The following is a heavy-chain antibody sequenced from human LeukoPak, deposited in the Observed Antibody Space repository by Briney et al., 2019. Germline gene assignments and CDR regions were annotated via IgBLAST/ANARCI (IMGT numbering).Heavy chain of an antibody. CDR2: IKRAGRTH. Sequence: GGSLRLSWAAAGFIFSNYWIRWVRLARGRGLVWVSRIKRAGRTHAHGDSVTRPPTVTTDTPKNTLYLQINSQTPEDTAVYYCARQNTAFDAIDIWGQGTMVTVSS. CDR1: GFIFSNYW. J-gene: IGHJ3*02. CDR3: ARQNTAFDAIDI. V-gene: IGHV3-74*01. D-gene: IGHD2-2*02.